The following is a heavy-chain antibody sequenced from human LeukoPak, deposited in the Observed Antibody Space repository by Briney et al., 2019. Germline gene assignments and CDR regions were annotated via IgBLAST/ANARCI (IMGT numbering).Heavy chain of an antibody. Sequence: GASVEVSRKPSGYTFTGYFMQRGRQAPGQGLEWMGWVDPSSGGTNYAQKFQGRVTMTRDTSISTVYMELNRPRSDDPAIYYCARVMAYSDILTGYYFDYWGQGTLVTVSS. CDR2: VDPSSGGT. V-gene: IGHV1-2*02. J-gene: IGHJ4*02. CDR1: GYTFTGYF. D-gene: IGHD3-9*01. CDR3: ARVMAYSDILTGYYFDY.